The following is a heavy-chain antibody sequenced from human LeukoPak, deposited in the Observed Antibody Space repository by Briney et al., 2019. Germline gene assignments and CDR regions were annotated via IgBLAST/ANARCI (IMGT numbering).Heavy chain of an antibody. CDR1: GGSISSSSYY. V-gene: IGHV4-39*07. Sequence: SETLSLTCTVSGGSISSSSYYWGWIRQPPGKGLEWIGSIYYSGSTYYNPSLKSRVTISVDTSKNQFSLKLSSVTAADTAVYYCARSPVPSRAVAGTFDYWGQGTLVTVSS. CDR3: ARSPVPSRAVAGTFDY. D-gene: IGHD6-19*01. CDR2: IYYSGST. J-gene: IGHJ4*02.